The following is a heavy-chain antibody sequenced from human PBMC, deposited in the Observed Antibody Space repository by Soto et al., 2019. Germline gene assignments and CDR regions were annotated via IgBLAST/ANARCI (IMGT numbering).Heavy chain of an antibody. D-gene: IGHD2-2*01. CDR3: ARGSYCSSTSCYGKGKYYYYYYGMDV. CDR2: ISSSSSTI. CDR1: GFTFSSYS. J-gene: IGHJ6*02. Sequence: GGSLRLSCAASGFTFSSYSMNWVRQAPGKGLEWVSYISSSSSTIYYADSVKGRFTISRDNAKNSLYLQMNSLRDEDTAVYYCARGSYCSSTSCYGKGKYYYYYYGMDVWGQGTTVTVSS. V-gene: IGHV3-48*02.